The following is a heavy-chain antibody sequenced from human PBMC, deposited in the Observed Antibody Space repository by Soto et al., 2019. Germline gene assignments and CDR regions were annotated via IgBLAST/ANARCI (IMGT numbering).Heavy chain of an antibody. J-gene: IGHJ5*02. D-gene: IGHD2-15*01. CDR3: KNCILRCCGP. CDR1: GFTFSSYE. V-gene: IGHV3-48*03. Sequence: GGSLRLSCAASGFTFSSYEMNWVRQAPGKGLEWVSYISSSGSTIYYADSVKGRFTISRDNAKNSLYLQMNSLRAEDTAVYYSKNCILRCCGPWGRGTMGTVAS. CDR2: ISSSGSTI.